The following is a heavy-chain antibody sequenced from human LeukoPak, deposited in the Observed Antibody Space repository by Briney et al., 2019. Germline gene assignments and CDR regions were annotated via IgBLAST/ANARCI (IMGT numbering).Heavy chain of an antibody. CDR1: GGSISSSSYY. J-gene: IGHJ4*02. V-gene: IGHV4-39*01. CDR3: ARHPRLLRYFDWLLSPFDY. Sequence: PSETLSLTCTVSGGSISSSSYYWGWIRQPPGKGLEWIGSIYYSGSTYYNPSLKSRVTISVDTSKNQFSLKLSSVTAADTAVYYCARHPRLLRYFDWLLSPFDYWGQGTLVTVSS. CDR2: IYYSGST. D-gene: IGHD3-9*01.